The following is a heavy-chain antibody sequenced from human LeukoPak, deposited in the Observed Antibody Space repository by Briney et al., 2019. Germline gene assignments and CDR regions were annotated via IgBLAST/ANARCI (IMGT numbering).Heavy chain of an antibody. CDR3: ARQRRWLQYTDY. CDR2: IYYSGST. Sequence: SETLSLTCTVSAASLSSGGYYWSWLRQHPGRGLEWSGYIYYSGSTYYNPSLKSRVTISVHTSKNQFSLKPSSVTAADTAVYYCARQRRWLQYTDYWGQGTLVTVSS. D-gene: IGHD5-12*01. J-gene: IGHJ4*02. V-gene: IGHV4-31*03. CDR1: AASLSSGGYY.